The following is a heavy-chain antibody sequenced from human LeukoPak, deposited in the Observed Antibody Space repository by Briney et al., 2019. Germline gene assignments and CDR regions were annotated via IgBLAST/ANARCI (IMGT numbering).Heavy chain of an antibody. J-gene: IGHJ4*02. CDR3: ARDRLLRNNDFSQDN. Sequence: SETLSLTCTVSGGSISSDYWAWVRQSAGKGLEWIGRIFATTGATTYSSSLRGRVTISLETSKNQFSPKLSSVTAADTAVYYCARDRLLRNNDFSQDNWGQGTLVTVSS. D-gene: IGHD3-3*01. V-gene: IGHV4-4*07. CDR2: IFATTGAT. CDR1: GGSISSDY.